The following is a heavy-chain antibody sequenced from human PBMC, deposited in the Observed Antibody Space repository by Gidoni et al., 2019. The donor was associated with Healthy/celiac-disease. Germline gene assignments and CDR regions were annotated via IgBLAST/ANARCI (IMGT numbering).Heavy chain of an antibody. CDR2: ISGSGGST. J-gene: IGHJ5*02. CDR3: AKDLGMGATVYNWFDP. Sequence: EVQLLESGGGLVQPGGSLRLSCAASGFTFSSYAMSWVRQAPGKGLEWVSAISGSGGSTYYADSVKGRFTISRDNSKNTLYLQMNSLRAEDTAVYYCAKDLGMGATVYNWFDPWGQGTLVTVSS. D-gene: IGHD1-26*01. V-gene: IGHV3-23*01. CDR1: GFTFSSYA.